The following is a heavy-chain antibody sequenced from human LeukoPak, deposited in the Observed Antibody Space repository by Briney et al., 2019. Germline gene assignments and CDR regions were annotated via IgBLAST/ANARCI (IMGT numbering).Heavy chain of an antibody. CDR1: GFTFSNSA. V-gene: IGHV3-23*01. D-gene: IGHD6-19*01. Sequence: GGSLRLSCAASGFTFSNSAMSWVRQAPGKGLEWVSTLSGSGITTYYADSVKGRFTISRDNPKNTLYLQMNSLRAEDTAVYYCAKGIYSSGWGYFDYWGHGTLVTVSS. J-gene: IGHJ4*01. CDR2: LSGSGITT. CDR3: AKGIYSSGWGYFDY.